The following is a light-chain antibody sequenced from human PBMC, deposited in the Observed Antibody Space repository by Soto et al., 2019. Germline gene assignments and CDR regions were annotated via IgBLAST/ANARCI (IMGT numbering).Light chain of an antibody. CDR1: QHINNY. Sequence: DVQMTQSPSSLSASVGDRIIITCQASQHINNYLNWYQQKPGRAPRLLIHDVSNLATGVPSRFSGSGFGTDFTFTINSLQPEDFATYYCQHYNSYSEAFGQGTKVELK. CDR2: DVS. V-gene: IGKV1-33*01. J-gene: IGKJ1*01. CDR3: QHYNSYSEA.